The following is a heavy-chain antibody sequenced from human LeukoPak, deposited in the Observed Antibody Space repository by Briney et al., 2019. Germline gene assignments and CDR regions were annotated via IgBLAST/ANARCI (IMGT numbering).Heavy chain of an antibody. J-gene: IGHJ3*02. CDR1: GFTFSSYA. CDR2: ISYDGSSK. Sequence: PGGSLRLSCAASGFTFSSYAMHWVRQAPGKGLEWVAVISYDGSSKYYADSVKGRFTISRDNSKNTLYLQMNSLRAEDTAVYYCAREGIAAPFDAFDIWGQGTMVTVSS. CDR3: AREGIAAPFDAFDI. V-gene: IGHV3-30-3*01. D-gene: IGHD6-13*01.